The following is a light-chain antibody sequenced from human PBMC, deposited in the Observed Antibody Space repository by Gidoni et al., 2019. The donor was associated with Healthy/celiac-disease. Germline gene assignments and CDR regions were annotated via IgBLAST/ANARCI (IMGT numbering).Light chain of an antibody. CDR1: QSISSY. J-gene: IGKJ3*01. V-gene: IGKV1-39*01. CDR3: QQSYSTPPVT. CDR2: AAS. Sequence: DIQMTQSPSSLSASVGDRVTITCRASQSISSYLNWYQQKPGKAPKLLIYAASSLQSGVPSRFSGSGSGTDFTLTISSLQPEDFATYYCQQSYSTPPVTFGLGTKVDIK.